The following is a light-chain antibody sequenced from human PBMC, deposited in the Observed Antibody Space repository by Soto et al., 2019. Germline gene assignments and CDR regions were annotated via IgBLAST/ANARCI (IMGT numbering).Light chain of an antibody. CDR2: GSS. CDR3: LQYNNWLPIT. V-gene: IGKV3-15*01. CDR1: QSVSNN. J-gene: IGKJ5*01. Sequence: EVVMTQSPATLSVSPGERATLSCRASQSVSNNLAWYQQKPGQAPRLLVYGSSSRATDIPARFSGSGSGTDFSLTISSLQSEDFAVYYCLQYNNWLPITFGQGTRLEIK.